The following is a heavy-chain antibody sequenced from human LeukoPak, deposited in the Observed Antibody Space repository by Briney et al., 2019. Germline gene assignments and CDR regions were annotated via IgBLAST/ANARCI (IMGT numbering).Heavy chain of an antibody. J-gene: IGHJ3*01. CDR2: ISWNSKYI. D-gene: IGHD1-26*01. CDR3: ARDMRGSSRNDAFDV. Sequence: QPGRSLRLSCAGSGFTFDDYAIHWVRQAPGKGLEWVSGISWNSKYIVYADSVKGRFTISRDNAKNSLYLQMNSLRTEDTALYYCARDMRGSSRNDAFDVWGQGTMVTVSS. V-gene: IGHV3-9*01. CDR1: GFTFDDYA.